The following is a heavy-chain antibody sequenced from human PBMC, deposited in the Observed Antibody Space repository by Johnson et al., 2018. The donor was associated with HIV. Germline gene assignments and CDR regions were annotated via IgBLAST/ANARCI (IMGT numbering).Heavy chain of an antibody. CDR2: ISYDGSNK. D-gene: IGHD1-26*01. J-gene: IGHJ3*02. CDR3: AIIPPGGAGKGVDAFDI. Sequence: QVQLVESGGGVVQPGRSLRLSCAASGFTFSSYGMHWVRQAPGKGLEWVAVISYDGSNKYYADSVNGRFTISRDNSKNTLYLQMNSLRAEDTAVYYCAIIPPGGAGKGVDAFDIWGQGTMVTVSS. V-gene: IGHV3-30*03. CDR1: GFTFSSYG.